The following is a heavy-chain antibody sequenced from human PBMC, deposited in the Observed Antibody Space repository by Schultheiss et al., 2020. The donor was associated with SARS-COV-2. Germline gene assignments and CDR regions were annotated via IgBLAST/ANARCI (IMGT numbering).Heavy chain of an antibody. V-gene: IGHV4-4*07. J-gene: IGHJ4*02. D-gene: IGHD6-13*01. CDR2: IYTSGST. CDR3: ARDSSSSSVYFDY. CDR1: GGPFSGAY. Sequence: SQTLSLTCAVYGGPFSGAYWSWIRQPAGKGLEWIGRIYTSGSTNYNPSLKSRVTMSVDTSKNQFSLKLSSVTAADTAVYYCARDSSSSSVYFDYWGQGTLVTVSS.